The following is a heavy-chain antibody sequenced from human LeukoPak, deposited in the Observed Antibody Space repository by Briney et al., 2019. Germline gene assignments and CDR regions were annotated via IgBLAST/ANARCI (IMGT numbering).Heavy chain of an antibody. V-gene: IGHV4-59*08. CDR3: ARGRPAGLVDP. J-gene: IGHJ5*02. D-gene: IGHD1-14*01. CDR2: IYYSGST. CDR1: GGSISSHY. Sequence: PSETLSLTCTVSGGSISSHYWSWIRQPPGKGLEWIGYIYYSGSTNYNPSLKSRVTISVDTSKNQFSLKLSSVTAADTAVYYCARGRPAGLVDPWGQGTLVTVSS.